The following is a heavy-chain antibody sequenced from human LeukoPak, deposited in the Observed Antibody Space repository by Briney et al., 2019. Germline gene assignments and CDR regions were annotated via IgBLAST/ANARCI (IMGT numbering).Heavy chain of an antibody. D-gene: IGHD3-10*01. CDR1: GFTDSSNY. J-gene: IGHJ4*02. CDR2: IYSGGSI. CDR3: AASSGTDFDY. Sequence: GGSLRLSCAASGFTDSSNYMSWVRQAPGKGLEWVSVIYSGGSIYYADSVKGRFTISRDNSKNTLYLQMNSLRAEDTAVYYCAASSGTDFDYWGQGTLVTVSS. V-gene: IGHV3-66*01.